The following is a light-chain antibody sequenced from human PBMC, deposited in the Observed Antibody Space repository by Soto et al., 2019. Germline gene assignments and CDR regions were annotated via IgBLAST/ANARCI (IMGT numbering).Light chain of an antibody. CDR3: QQYNNWPLT. CDR1: QSVGNN. J-gene: IGKJ4*01. Sequence: EIVMTQSPATLSVSPGERATLSRRASQSVGNNLAWYQQKPGQAPRLLVYGASTRATGIPVSFSASGSGTEFTLTISSLQSEDFAVYYCQQYNNWPLTFGGGTKVDIK. CDR2: GAS. V-gene: IGKV3-15*01.